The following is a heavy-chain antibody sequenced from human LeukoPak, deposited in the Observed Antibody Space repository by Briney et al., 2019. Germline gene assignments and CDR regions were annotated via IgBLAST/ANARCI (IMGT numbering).Heavy chain of an antibody. D-gene: IGHD1-26*01. CDR3: ARRGSYLRYFDL. CDR1: GGSISSSSYY. J-gene: IGHJ2*01. CDR2: IYHSGST. Sequence: SETLSLTCTVSGGSISSSSYYWGWIRQPPGKGLEWIGEIYHSGSTNYNPSLKSRVTISVDTSKNQFSLKLSSVTAADTAVYYCARRGSYLRYFDLWGRGTLVTVSS. V-gene: IGHV4-39*07.